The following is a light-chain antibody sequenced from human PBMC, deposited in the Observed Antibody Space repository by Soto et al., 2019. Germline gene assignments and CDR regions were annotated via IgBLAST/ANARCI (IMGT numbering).Light chain of an antibody. CDR3: SSYTSSSTLG. Sequence: QSALTQPASVSGSPGQSITISCTGTSSDVGGYNYVSWYQQHPGKAPKLMIYEVSNRPSGVSHRFSGSKSGNTASLTISGLQAEDEADYYCSSYTSSSTLGLGGGTKLTVL. V-gene: IGLV2-14*01. J-gene: IGLJ2*01. CDR2: EVS. CDR1: SSDVGGYNY.